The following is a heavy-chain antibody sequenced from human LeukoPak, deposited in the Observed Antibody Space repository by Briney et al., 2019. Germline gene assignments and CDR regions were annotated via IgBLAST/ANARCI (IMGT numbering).Heavy chain of an antibody. CDR1: GFTFSDYY. V-gene: IGHV3-11*01. CDR2: ISSSGSTI. Sequence: GGSLRLSCAASGFTFSDYYMSWIRQAPGKGLEWVSYISSSGSTIYYADSVKGRFTISRDNAKNSLYLQMSSLRAEDTAVYYCARERVAAAGRYYYYYYGMDVWGQGTTVTVSS. J-gene: IGHJ6*02. D-gene: IGHD6-13*01. CDR3: ARERVAAAGRYYYYYYGMDV.